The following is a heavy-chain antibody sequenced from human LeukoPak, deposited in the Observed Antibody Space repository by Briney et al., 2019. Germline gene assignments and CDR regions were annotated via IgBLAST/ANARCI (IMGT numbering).Heavy chain of an antibody. CDR3: ARHTPNRYYYDSSGYLSDY. D-gene: IGHD3-22*01. CDR2: INHSGST. CDR1: GFTFSSYA. V-gene: IGHV4-34*01. J-gene: IGHJ4*02. Sequence: GSLRLSCAASGFTFSSYAMSWVRQAPGKGLEWIGEINHSGSTNYNPSLKSRVTISVDTSKNQFSLKLSSVTAADTAVYYCARHTPNRYYYDSSGYLSDYWGQGTLVTVSS.